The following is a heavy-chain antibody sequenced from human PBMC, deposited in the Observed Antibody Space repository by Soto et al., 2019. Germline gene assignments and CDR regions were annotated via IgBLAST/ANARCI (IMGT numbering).Heavy chain of an antibody. CDR1: GGTFSSYA. J-gene: IGHJ6*02. D-gene: IGHD3-3*01. CDR2: IIPIFGTA. V-gene: IGHV1-69*13. CDR3: ARDQSVFDSYYYGMDV. Sequence: SVKVSCKASGGTFSSYAISWVRQAPGQGLEWMGGIIPIFGTANYAQKFQGRVTITADESTSTAYMELSSLRSEDTAVYYCARDQSVFDSYYYGMDVWGQGTTVTSP.